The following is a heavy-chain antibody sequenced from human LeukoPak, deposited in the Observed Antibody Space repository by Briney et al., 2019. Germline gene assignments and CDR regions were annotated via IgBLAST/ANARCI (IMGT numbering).Heavy chain of an antibody. CDR3: ARLYFSGSHDY. CDR2: ISAYNGNT. CDR1: GYTFTSYG. J-gene: IGHJ4*02. Sequence: ASVTVSCKASGYTFTSYGIRWVRQAPGQGREWMGWISAYNGNTNYAQKLQGRVTMTTDTSTSTAYMELRSLRSDDTAVYYCARLYFSGSHDYGGQGTLVTVSA. D-gene: IGHD1-26*01. V-gene: IGHV1-18*01.